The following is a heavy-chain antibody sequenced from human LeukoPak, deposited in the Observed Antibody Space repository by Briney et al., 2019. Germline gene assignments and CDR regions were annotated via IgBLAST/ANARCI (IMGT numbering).Heavy chain of an antibody. D-gene: IGHD5-18*01. J-gene: IGHJ4*02. CDR3: AKERGTAMVTSDY. CDR2: IRYDGSSK. CDR1: GFTFSSYG. V-gene: IGHV3-30*02. Sequence: PGGSLRLSCAVSGFTFSSYGLHWVRQAPGKGLEWVAFIRYDGSSKYYADSVKGRFTISRDNSKNTLYLQMNSLRAEDTAVYYCAKERGTAMVTSDYWGQGTLVTVSS.